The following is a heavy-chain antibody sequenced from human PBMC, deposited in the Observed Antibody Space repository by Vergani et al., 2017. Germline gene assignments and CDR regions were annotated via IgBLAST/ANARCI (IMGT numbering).Heavy chain of an antibody. V-gene: IGHV1-69*04. J-gene: IGHJ4*02. Sequence: QVQLVQSGAEVKKPASSVKVSCKTSGGTFSNYAISWVRQAPGQGLEWMGRIIPILDIANYAQRFQGRVTITADKSTNTAYMELNSLTSEDTAVYYCARGLQVYNWNDASFDYWGQGTLVTVSS. CDR2: IIPILDIA. D-gene: IGHD1-20*01. CDR1: GGTFSNYA. CDR3: ARGLQVYNWNDASFDY.